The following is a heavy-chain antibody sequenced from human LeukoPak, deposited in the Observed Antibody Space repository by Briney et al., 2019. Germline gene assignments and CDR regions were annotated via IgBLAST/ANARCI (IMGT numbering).Heavy chain of an antibody. CDR1: GLSFSSFA. CDR3: ARASWVSSTDAVR. CDR2: TRGNGET. V-gene: IGHV3-23*01. J-gene: IGHJ4*02. Sequence: PGGSLRLSCAATGLSFSSFAMSWVRQGPARGLEWVSSTRGNGETFYADSVKGRFTLYSDSSTNTVYFQLNNLRVEDTAIYYCARASWVSSTDAVRWGQGTLVTVSS. D-gene: IGHD3-16*01.